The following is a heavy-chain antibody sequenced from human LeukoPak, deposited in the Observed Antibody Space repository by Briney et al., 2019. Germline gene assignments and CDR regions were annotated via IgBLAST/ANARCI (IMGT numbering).Heavy chain of an antibody. V-gene: IGHV4-38-2*02. CDR2: IYHSGST. CDR1: GYSISSGYY. CDR3: ARKVVAATPNWFDP. D-gene: IGHD2-15*01. Sequence: SETLSLTCTVSGYSISSGYYWGWIRQPPGKGLEWIGSIYHSGSTYYNPSLKSRVTISVDTSRNQFSLKLSSVTAADTAVYYCARKVVAATPNWFDPWGQGTLVTVSS. J-gene: IGHJ5*02.